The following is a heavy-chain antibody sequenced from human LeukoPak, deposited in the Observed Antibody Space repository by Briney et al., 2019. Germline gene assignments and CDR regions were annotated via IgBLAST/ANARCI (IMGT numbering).Heavy chain of an antibody. CDR1: GGSFSGYY. V-gene: IGHV4-34*01. CDR3: ARGRYDFWSGPQVRYFDY. D-gene: IGHD3-3*01. J-gene: IGHJ4*02. Sequence: SETLSLTCAVYGGSFSGYYWSWIRQPPGKGLEWIGEINHSGSTNYNPSLKSRVTISVDTSKNQFSLKLSSVTAADTAVYYCARGRYDFWSGPQVRYFDYWGQGTLVAVSS. CDR2: INHSGST.